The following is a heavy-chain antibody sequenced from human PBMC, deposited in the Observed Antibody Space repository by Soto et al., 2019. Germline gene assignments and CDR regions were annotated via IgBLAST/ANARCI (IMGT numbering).Heavy chain of an antibody. V-gene: IGHV4-31*03. J-gene: IGHJ4*02. Sequence: SETLSLTCTVSGGSISSGGYYWSWIRQHPGKGLEWIGYIYYSGSTYYNPSLKSRVTISVDTSKNQFSLKLSSVTAADTAVYYCARSVATSSGYFDYWGQGTLVTVSS. CDR2: IYYSGST. D-gene: IGHD5-12*01. CDR1: GGSISSGGYY. CDR3: ARSVATSSGYFDY.